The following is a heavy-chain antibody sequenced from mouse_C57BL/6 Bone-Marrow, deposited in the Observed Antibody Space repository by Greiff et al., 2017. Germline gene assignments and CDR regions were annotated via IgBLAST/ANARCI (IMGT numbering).Heavy chain of an antibody. Sequence: EVQPVESGGGLVKPGGSLKLSCAASGFTFSSYAMSWVRQTPEKRLEWVATISDGGSYTYYPDNVKGRFPISRDNAKNNLYLQMSHLKSEDTAMYYCARDYYGSSYDYFDYWGQGTTLTFSS. V-gene: IGHV5-4*01. J-gene: IGHJ2*01. CDR2: ISDGGSYT. CDR3: ARDYYGSSYDYFDY. D-gene: IGHD1-1*01. CDR1: GFTFSSYA.